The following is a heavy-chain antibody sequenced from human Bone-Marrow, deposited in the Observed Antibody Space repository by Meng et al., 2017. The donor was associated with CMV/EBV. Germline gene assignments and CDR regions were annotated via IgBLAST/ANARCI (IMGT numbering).Heavy chain of an antibody. Sequence: GESLKISCAASGFTVSSNYMSWVRQAPGKGLEWVSVIYSGGSTYYADSVKGRFTISRDNSKNTLYLQMNSLRAEDTAVYYCARGGAAAASRAMVDAFDIWGQGTMVTVS. CDR1: GFTVSSNY. V-gene: IGHV3-53*01. CDR3: ARGGAAAASRAMVDAFDI. CDR2: IYSGGST. D-gene: IGHD6-13*01. J-gene: IGHJ3*02.